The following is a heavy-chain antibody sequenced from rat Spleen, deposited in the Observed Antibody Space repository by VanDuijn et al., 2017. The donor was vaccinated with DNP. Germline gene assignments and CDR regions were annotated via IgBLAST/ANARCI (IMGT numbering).Heavy chain of an antibody. Sequence: QVQLKESGPGLVQPSQTLSLTCTVSGFSLTDYSVYWVRQPPGKVLEWIAAISSGGSTYYNSALKSRLSISRETSKSQVFLKMNSLQTEATASYSCTRGGGGYSDYWGQGVMVTVSS. J-gene: IGHJ2*01. V-gene: IGHV2-19*01. CDR2: ISSGGST. D-gene: IGHD1-11*01. CDR3: TRGGGGYSDY. CDR1: GFSLTDYS.